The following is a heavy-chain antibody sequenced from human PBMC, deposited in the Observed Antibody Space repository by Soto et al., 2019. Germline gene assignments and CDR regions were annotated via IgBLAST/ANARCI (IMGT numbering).Heavy chain of an antibody. D-gene: IGHD3-16*01. CDR3: EKEMLRFFSFDY. CDR1: GFTFSSYA. J-gene: IGHJ4*02. Sequence: RLSCAASGFTFSSYAMSWVRQAPGKGLEWVSAISGSGGSTYYADSVKGRFTISRDNSKNTLYLQMNSLRAEDTAVYYCEKEMLRFFSFDYWGQGTLVTVSS. CDR2: ISGSGGST. V-gene: IGHV3-23*01.